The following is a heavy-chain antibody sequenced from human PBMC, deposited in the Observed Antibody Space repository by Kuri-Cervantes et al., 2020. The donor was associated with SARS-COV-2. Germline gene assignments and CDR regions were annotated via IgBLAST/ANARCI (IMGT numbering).Heavy chain of an antibody. CDR1: GYSFTSYW. Sequence: KVSCKGSGYSFTSYWISWVRQMPGKGLEWMERIDPSDSYTNYSPSFQGHVTISADKSISTAYLQWSSLKASDTAMYYCARRPDSSGYNYYYYYGMDVWGQGTTVTVSS. CDR3: ARRPDSSGYNYYYYYGMDV. D-gene: IGHD3-22*01. J-gene: IGHJ6*02. V-gene: IGHV5-10-1*01. CDR2: IDPSDSYT.